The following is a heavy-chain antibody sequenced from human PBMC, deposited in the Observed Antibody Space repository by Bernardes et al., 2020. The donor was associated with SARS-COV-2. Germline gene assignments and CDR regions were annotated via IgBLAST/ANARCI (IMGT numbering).Heavy chain of an antibody. CDR2: LHASWAS. CDR3: AFYGNPGEAYIHL. CDR1: GDSINTSY. D-gene: IGHD3-10*01. Sequence: SETLSLTCTVSGDSINTSYWTWIRQSAGPGLAWIWRLHASWASKYNPSLERRVTMSVDSSTSQFSLDLSSVTAADTAVYYCAFYGNPGEAYIHLWGQGTRVTSP. V-gene: IGHV4-4*07. J-gene: IGHJ1*01.